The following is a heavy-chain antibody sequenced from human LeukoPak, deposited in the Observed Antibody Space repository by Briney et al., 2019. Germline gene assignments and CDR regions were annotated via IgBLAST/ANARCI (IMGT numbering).Heavy chain of an antibody. Sequence: PGGSLRLSRAASGFKFDAYAIQWVRQPPGKGLEWVSIISWTGGFMDYTDSVKGRFTISRDNVQNSVYLYMNSLRPEDTAFYFCAKVRGTYSIGFYFDSWGQGTRVSVSS. CDR3: AKVRGTYSIGFYFDS. V-gene: IGHV3-9*01. CDR2: ISWTGGFM. J-gene: IGHJ4*02. CDR1: GFKFDAYA. D-gene: IGHD6-19*01.